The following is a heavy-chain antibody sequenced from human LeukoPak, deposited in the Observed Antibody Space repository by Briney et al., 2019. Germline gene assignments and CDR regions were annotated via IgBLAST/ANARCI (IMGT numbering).Heavy chain of an antibody. D-gene: IGHD3-22*01. CDR3: ARSYYYDSSGYFYY. V-gene: IGHV1-69*13. Sequence: ASVTVSCKASGGTFSSYAISWVRQAPGQGLEWMGGIIPIFGTANYAQKFQGRVTITADESTSTAYMELSSLRSEDTAVYYCARSYYYDSSGYFYYWGQGTLVTVSS. CDR1: GGTFSSYA. CDR2: IIPIFGTA. J-gene: IGHJ4*02.